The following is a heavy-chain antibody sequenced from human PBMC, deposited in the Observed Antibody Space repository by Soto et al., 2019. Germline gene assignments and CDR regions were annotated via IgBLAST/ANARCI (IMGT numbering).Heavy chain of an antibody. D-gene: IGHD2-2*01. J-gene: IGHJ5*02. Sequence: LSRTWAVSGASISSGGYSWSCIRQPPGKGLEWIGYIYHSGSTYYNPSLKSRVTISVDRSKNQFSLKLSSVTAADTAVYYCARVHHQEGWFDPWGQGTLVTVSS. V-gene: IGHV4-30-2*01. CDR3: ARVHHQEGWFDP. CDR2: IYHSGST. CDR1: GASISSGGYS.